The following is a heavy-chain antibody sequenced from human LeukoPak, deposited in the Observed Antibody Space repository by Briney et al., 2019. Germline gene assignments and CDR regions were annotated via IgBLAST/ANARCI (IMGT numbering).Heavy chain of an antibody. Sequence: GGSLRLSCIGSGFTFTNHWMAWVRQAPGKGLEWVANFNKDGNEKNYVDSVKGRFTISRDNARNSVYLQMSSLRVEDTALYYCARSFGRWRGLDSWGQGTLVTVSS. V-gene: IGHV3-7*01. CDR1: GFTFTNHW. J-gene: IGHJ4*02. D-gene: IGHD3/OR15-3a*01. CDR3: ARSFGRWRGLDS. CDR2: FNKDGNEK.